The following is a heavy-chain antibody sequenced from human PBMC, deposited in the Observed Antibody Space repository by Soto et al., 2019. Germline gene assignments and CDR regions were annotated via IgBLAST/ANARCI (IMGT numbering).Heavy chain of an antibody. CDR1: GFTFSNYA. CDR2: ISYDGSNK. Sequence: GGSLRLSCAASGFTFSNYAMHWVRQAPGKGLEWVAVISYDGSNKYHADSVKGRFTISRDNSKNTLSLQMNSLRAEDTAVYYCASPPLLLPYYYFYGMDVWGQGTTVTVSS. V-gene: IGHV3-30-3*01. J-gene: IGHJ6*02. CDR3: ASPPLLLPYYYFYGMDV. D-gene: IGHD2-15*01.